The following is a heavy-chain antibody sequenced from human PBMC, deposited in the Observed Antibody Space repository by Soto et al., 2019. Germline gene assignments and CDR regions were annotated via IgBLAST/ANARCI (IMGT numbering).Heavy chain of an antibody. CDR2: IIPIFGTA. V-gene: IGHV1-69*06. CDR3: ARDVAGYCSSTSCYNYFDY. J-gene: IGHJ4*02. CDR1: GGTFSSYA. Sequence: ASVEVSCRASGGTFSSYAISWVRQAPGQGLEWMGGIIPIFGTANYAQKFQGRVTITADKSTSTAYMELSSLRSEDTAVYYCARDVAGYCSSTSCYNYFDYWGQGTLVTVSS. D-gene: IGHD2-2*02.